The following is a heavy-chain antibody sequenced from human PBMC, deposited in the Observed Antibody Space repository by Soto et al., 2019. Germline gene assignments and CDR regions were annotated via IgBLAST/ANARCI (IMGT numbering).Heavy chain of an antibody. D-gene: IGHD1-26*01. V-gene: IGHV3-21*01. Sequence: GGSLRLSCAASGFTFSSYSMNWVRQAPGKGLEWVSSISSSSSYIYYADSVKGLFTISRDNAKNSLYLQMNSLRAEDTAVYYCARDQSYYTPHAFDIGGQGTMVTVSS. J-gene: IGHJ3*02. CDR1: GFTFSSYS. CDR2: ISSSSSYI. CDR3: ARDQSYYTPHAFDI.